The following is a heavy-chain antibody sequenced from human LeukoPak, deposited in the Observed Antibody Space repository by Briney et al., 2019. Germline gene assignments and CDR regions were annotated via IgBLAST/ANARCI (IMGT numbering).Heavy chain of an antibody. Sequence: GGSLRLSCAASGFTFSSYAMSWVRQAPGKGLEWVSAISGSGGCTYYADSVKGRFTISRDNPKNTLYLQMNSLRAEDTAVYYCALEYYDFWSGYYTGPYFDYWGLGTLVTVSS. CDR2: ISGSGGCT. V-gene: IGHV3-23*01. CDR1: GFTFSSYA. J-gene: IGHJ4*02. CDR3: ALEYYDFWSGYYTGPYFDY. D-gene: IGHD3-3*01.